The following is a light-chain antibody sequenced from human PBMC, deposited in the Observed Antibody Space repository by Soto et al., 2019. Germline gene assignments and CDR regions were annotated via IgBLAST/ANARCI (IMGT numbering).Light chain of an antibody. CDR1: QRIGRL. V-gene: IGKV1-39*01. CDR2: DGV. J-gene: IGKJ3*01. Sequence: DIQMTQSPSSLSASVGDTVTITCRASQRIGRLLSGYQQQPAKAPKLLIYDGVTLQGAVPSMCSGSGSGTYFTLTIGSLQPDDFTTYYCQQTDRPPFTFGPGTKVDVK. CDR3: QQTDRPPFT.